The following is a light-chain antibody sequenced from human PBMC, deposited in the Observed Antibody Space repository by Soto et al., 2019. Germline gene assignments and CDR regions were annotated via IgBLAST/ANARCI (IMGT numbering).Light chain of an antibody. J-gene: IGKJ1*01. CDR1: QSISSW. V-gene: IGKV1-5*01. CDR3: QQYHSYSRT. Sequence: DIQMTQSPSTLSASVGDRVTITCRASQSISSWLAWYQQKPGKAPKLLIYDASSLESGVPSRFSGSGSGTEFTLTISSLQPDDFAPYYCQQYHSYSRTFGQGTKVEIK. CDR2: DAS.